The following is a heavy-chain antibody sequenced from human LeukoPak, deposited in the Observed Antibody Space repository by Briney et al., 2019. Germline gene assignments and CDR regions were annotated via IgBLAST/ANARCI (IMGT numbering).Heavy chain of an antibody. CDR3: ARGGSGSYFSWLYP. Sequence: ASVKVSCKASGYTFTGYYILWVRQAPGQGLECVGWINPNSGGTSYAQKFQGRVTMTRDTSISTAYMELSRLRSDDTAVYYCARGGSGSYFSWLYPWGQGTLVTVSS. J-gene: IGHJ5*02. V-gene: IGHV1-2*02. CDR1: GYTFTGYY. D-gene: IGHD3-10*01. CDR2: INPNSGGT.